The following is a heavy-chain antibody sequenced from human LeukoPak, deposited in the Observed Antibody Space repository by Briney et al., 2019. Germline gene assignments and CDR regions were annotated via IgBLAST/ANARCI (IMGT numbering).Heavy chain of an antibody. Sequence: ASVKVSCKTSGYTFTGYYIQWVRQALGQGLEWMGYINPDSGGTNYAQEFQGRVTMTRDTSISTAYMELNRLRSDDTAVYYCARGEVITFGGVIVISTFDIWGQGTMVTVS. CDR2: INPDSGGT. J-gene: IGHJ3*02. D-gene: IGHD3-16*02. CDR1: GYTFTGYY. CDR3: ARGEVITFGGVIVISTFDI. V-gene: IGHV1-2*02.